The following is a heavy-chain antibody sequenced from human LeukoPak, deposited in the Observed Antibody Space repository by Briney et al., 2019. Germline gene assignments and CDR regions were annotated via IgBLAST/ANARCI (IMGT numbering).Heavy chain of an antibody. CDR3: VRVTSVPAAGSRFDP. J-gene: IGHJ5*02. Sequence: GGSLRLSCAAPRFTLRDYAMRWVRQAPGKGLEWVAVMSFDGSDKYYADSVKGRFTISRDNSKNTLYLQMNSLRTEDTAVYYCVRVTSVPAAGSRFDPWGQGTLVTVSS. V-gene: IGHV3-30-3*01. CDR2: MSFDGSDK. D-gene: IGHD6-13*01. CDR1: RFTLRDYA.